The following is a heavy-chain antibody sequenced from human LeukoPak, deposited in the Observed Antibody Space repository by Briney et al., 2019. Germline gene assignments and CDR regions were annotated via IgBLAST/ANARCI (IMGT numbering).Heavy chain of an antibody. D-gene: IGHD5-18*01. Sequence: SGPTLVKPSETLSLTCTVSGGSISGYFWSWIRQPPGKGLEWIGYIYYSESTDYNPSLKSRVTISVDTSKNQFSLKLSSVTAADTAVYYCARDRGGYTYSHDYWGQGTLVTVSS. CDR2: IYYSEST. J-gene: IGHJ4*02. CDR1: GGSISGYF. CDR3: ARDRGGYTYSHDY. V-gene: IGHV4-59*01.